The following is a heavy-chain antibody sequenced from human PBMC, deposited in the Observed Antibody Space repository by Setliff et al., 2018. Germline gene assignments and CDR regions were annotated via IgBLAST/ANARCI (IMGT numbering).Heavy chain of an antibody. CDR1: GGSLTTYY. J-gene: IGHJ4*02. Sequence: SETLSLTCSVYGGSLTTYYWGWIRQPPGKGLEWIGEINHSESTNYNPSLKSRVTISVDTSKNQFSLKLSSVTAADTAVYYCARDNNPGYRGYWGRFDYWGQGTLVTVSS. V-gene: IGHV4-34*09. CDR3: ARDNNPGYRGYWGRFDY. CDR2: INHSEST. D-gene: IGHD3-16*02.